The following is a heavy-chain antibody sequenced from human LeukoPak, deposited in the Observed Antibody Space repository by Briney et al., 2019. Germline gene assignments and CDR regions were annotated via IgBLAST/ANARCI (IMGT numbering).Heavy chain of an antibody. CDR2: IYHSGST. J-gene: IGHJ6*02. CDR3: ARGFYYDSSGYGMDV. Sequence: SETLSLTCAVSGSSISSSNWWSWVRQPPGKGLEWIGEIYHSGSTNYNPSLKSRVTVSVDKSKNQFSLKLSSVTAADTAVYYCARGFYYDSSGYGMDVWGQGTTVTVSS. D-gene: IGHD3-22*01. CDR1: GSSISSSNW. V-gene: IGHV4-4*02.